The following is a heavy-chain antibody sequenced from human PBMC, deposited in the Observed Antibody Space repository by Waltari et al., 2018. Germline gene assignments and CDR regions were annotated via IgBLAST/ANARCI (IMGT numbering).Heavy chain of an antibody. CDR3: AGFLEWLGRLDP. J-gene: IGHJ5*02. Sequence: QVALVQSGAAGNKPGASWTVSCQASGYTLPRYYMPCVRQAPGQGLEWMGWINPNSGGTNYAQKFQGRVTMTRDTSISTAYMELSRLRSDDTAVYYCAGFLEWLGRLDPWGQGTLVTVSS. CDR2: INPNSGGT. CDR1: GYTLPRYY. V-gene: IGHV1-2*02. D-gene: IGHD3-3*01.